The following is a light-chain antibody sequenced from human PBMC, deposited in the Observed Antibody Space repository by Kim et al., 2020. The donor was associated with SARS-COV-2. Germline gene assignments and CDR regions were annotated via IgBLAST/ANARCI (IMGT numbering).Light chain of an antibody. Sequence: VSPGQTAVISCSGDKLGDKYVYWYQQNPGQSPVLVIYQDSKRPSGIPERISGSNSGNTATLTISGTQAMDEADYYCQAWDSSTVVFGTGTKVTVL. CDR3: QAWDSSTVV. CDR1: KLGDKY. CDR2: QDS. V-gene: IGLV3-1*01. J-gene: IGLJ1*01.